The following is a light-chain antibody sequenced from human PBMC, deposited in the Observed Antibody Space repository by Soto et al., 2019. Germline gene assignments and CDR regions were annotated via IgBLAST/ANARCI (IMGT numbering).Light chain of an antibody. CDR1: QSVSSN. CDR3: QQYNNWPPWT. CDR2: GAS. J-gene: IGKJ1*01. Sequence: EIVMTQSPATLSVSPGERATLSCRASQSVSSNLDWYQQKPGQAPRLLIYGASTRATGIPARFSGRGSGTEFTLTISSLQSEDFAVYYCQQYNNWPPWTFGQGTKVEIK. V-gene: IGKV3-15*01.